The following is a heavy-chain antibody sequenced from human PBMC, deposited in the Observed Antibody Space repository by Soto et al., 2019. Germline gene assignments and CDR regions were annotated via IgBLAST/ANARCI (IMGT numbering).Heavy chain of an antibody. D-gene: IGHD4-17*01. CDR3: ARVGYGDYGLDY. J-gene: IGHJ4*02. CDR1: GGSISSSSYY. CDR2: IYYSGST. V-gene: IGHV4-39*01. Sequence: QLQLQESGPGLVKPSETLSLTCTVSGGSISSSSYYWGWIRQPPWKGLEWIGSIYYSGSTYYNPSLKSRVTISVDTSKNQFSLRLSSVTAADTAVYYCARVGYGDYGLDYWGQGTLVTVSS.